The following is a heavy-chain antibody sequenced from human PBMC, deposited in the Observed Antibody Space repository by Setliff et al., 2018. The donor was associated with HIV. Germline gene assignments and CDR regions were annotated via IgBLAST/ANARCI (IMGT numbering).Heavy chain of an antibody. D-gene: IGHD3-22*01. CDR3: ARHAVPHYYDSSGPS. Sequence: SETLSLTCTVSGGSINSYYWSWIRQPPGKGLEWIGYIFYSGTTSYNPTLKSRVTISMDTSKNQFSLELSSVTAADTAVYYCARHAVPHYYDSSGPSWGPGTLVTVSS. CDR2: IFYSGTT. V-gene: IGHV4-59*08. CDR1: GGSINSYY. J-gene: IGHJ5*02.